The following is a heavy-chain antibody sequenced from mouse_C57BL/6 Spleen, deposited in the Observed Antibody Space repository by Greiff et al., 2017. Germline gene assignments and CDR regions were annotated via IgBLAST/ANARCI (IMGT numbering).Heavy chain of an antibody. CDR2: IDPETGGT. CDR1: GYTFTDYE. V-gene: IGHV1-15*01. J-gene: IGHJ4*01. Sequence: VQLQQSGAELVRPGASVTLSCKASGYTFTDYEMHWVKQTPVHGLEWIGAIDPETGGTAYNQKFKGKAILTADKSSSTSYMELRSLTSEDSAVYYCTRAGYYAMDYWGQGTSVPVSS. CDR3: TRAGYYAMDY.